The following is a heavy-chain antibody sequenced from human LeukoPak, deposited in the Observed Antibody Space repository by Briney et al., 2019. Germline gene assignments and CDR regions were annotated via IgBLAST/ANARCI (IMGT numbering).Heavy chain of an antibody. CDR2: INPNSGGT. J-gene: IGHJ4*02. CDR3: ARKGIRDTAMVFDY. D-gene: IGHD5-18*01. CDR1: GYTFTGYY. Sequence: ASVKVSCKASGYTFTGYYMHWVRQAPGQGLEWMGWINPNSGGTNYAQKFQGRVTMIRDTSISTAYMELSRLRSDDTAVYYCARKGIRDTAMVFDYWGQGTLVTVSS. V-gene: IGHV1-2*02.